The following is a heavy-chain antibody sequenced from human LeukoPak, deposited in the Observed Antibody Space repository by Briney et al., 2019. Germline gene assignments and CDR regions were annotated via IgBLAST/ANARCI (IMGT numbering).Heavy chain of an antibody. J-gene: IGHJ4*02. Sequence: PSETLSLTCTVSGYSISSGYYWGWIRQPPGKGLEWIGSIYHSGSTYYNPSLKSRVTISVDTPKNQFSLKLSSVTAADTAMYYCAKSGGYGLIDYWGQGTLVTVSS. D-gene: IGHD1-26*01. CDR3: AKSGGYGLIDY. CDR2: IYHSGST. V-gene: IGHV4-38-2*02. CDR1: GYSISSGYY.